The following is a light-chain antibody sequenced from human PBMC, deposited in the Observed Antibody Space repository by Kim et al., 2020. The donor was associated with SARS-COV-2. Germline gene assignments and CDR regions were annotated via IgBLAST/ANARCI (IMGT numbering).Light chain of an antibody. V-gene: IGLV3-19*01. J-gene: IGLJ1*01. CDR3: CYRDSPSKKEV. CDR1: GRRSSY. CDR2: GGD. Sequence: AFGRQVMITSHEDGRRSSYASRCQHKTRQAPRLVVYGGDNRPSGITDRFSGSSAGNIASLTITGAEVEDEDDYYCCYRDSPSKKEVLGPGTKVTVL.